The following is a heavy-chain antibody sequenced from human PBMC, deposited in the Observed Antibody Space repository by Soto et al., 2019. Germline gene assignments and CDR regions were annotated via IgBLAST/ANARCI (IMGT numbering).Heavy chain of an antibody. CDR2: INYRGTT. V-gene: IGHV4-31*03. Sequence: QVRLQESGPGLVKPSQTLSLTCTVSGGSTTSGAYYWGRVRQQPGKGPEWIAYINYRGTTYYNPSLKSRVTMSIDTSKNYFSLNVTSLSAADTAVYYCARVSATGTRWFDPWGQGTLVTVSS. CDR3: ARVSATGTRWFDP. J-gene: IGHJ5*02. CDR1: GGSTTSGAYY. D-gene: IGHD6-13*01.